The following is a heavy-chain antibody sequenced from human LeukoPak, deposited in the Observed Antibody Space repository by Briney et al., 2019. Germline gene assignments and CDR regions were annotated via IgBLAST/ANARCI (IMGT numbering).Heavy chain of an antibody. Sequence: ASVKVSCTASGYTFTSYYMHWVRQAPGQGLEWMGIIKPSGGSTSYAQKFQGRVTMTRDTSTSTVYMELSSLRSEDTAVYYCAREAIAGADHYGMDVWGKGTTVTVSS. CDR2: IKPSGGST. CDR1: GYTFTSYY. CDR3: AREAIAGADHYGMDV. D-gene: IGHD6-13*01. J-gene: IGHJ6*04. V-gene: IGHV1-46*01.